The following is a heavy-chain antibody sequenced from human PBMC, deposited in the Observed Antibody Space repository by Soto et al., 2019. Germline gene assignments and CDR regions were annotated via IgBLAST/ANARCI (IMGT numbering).Heavy chain of an antibody. J-gene: IGHJ6*02. V-gene: IGHV1-18*01. CDR1: GYTFTSYG. D-gene: IGHD3-16*01. Sequence: ASVKVSCKASGYTFTSYGFSWVRQAPGQGLEWMGWINGYTGNTHYAQKFQGRVTMTTDTSTSTAYMVLWTLISDDTAVYYCARSWVTGKGGMDVWGQGTTVTVSS. CDR2: INGYTGNT. CDR3: ARSWVTGKGGMDV.